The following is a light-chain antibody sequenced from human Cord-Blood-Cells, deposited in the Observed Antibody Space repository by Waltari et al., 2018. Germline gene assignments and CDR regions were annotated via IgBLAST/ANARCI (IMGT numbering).Light chain of an antibody. CDR1: SSDVGSYNL. Sequence: QSALTQPASVSGSPGQSITISCTGTSSDVGSYNLVSWYQKHPGKDPKLMIYEVSKRPSGVANRFSGSKSGNTAYLTISGLQAEDEADYYCCSYAGSSTPYVFGTGTKVTVL. J-gene: IGLJ1*01. V-gene: IGLV2-23*02. CDR2: EVS. CDR3: CSYAGSSTPYV.